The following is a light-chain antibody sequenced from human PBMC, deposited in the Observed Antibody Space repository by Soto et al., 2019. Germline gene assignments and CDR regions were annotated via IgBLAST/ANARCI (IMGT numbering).Light chain of an antibody. J-gene: IGKJ5*01. CDR1: QSVTSNY. Sequence: EIVLTQSPGTLSLSPGERATLSCRVSQSVTSNYLAWYQHKPGQAPRLLVYGASSRATGISDRFSGSGSGTDFTLTISRLEPEDFAVYYCQHYVSPPITFGQGTRLEI. CDR2: GAS. CDR3: QHYVSPPIT. V-gene: IGKV3-20*01.